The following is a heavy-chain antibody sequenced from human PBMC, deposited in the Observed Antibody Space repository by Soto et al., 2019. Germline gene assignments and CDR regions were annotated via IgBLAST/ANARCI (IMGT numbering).Heavy chain of an antibody. CDR3: AAWSHSNWFDY. V-gene: IGHV3-7*05. D-gene: IGHD6-13*01. Sequence: EVQLVESGGGLVQPGGSLRLSCEGSGFIFSSHWMGWVRQSPVRGLEWVANIKYDDSETPYIDFAKGRFTISRDNAKNTLYLQMTSLRVEGTAVYYCAAWSHSNWFDYWGQGTMVTVSS. CDR1: GFIFSSHW. CDR2: IKYDDSET. J-gene: IGHJ4*02.